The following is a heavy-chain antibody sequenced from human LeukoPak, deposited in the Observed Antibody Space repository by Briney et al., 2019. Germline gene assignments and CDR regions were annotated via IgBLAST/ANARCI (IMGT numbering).Heavy chain of an antibody. V-gene: IGHV1-18*01. J-gene: IGHJ4*02. CDR1: GYIFNSYG. CDR2: ISAFNGNT. CDR3: ARDPVGANGVFDY. Sequence: ASVKVSCKASGYIFNSYGISWVRQAPGQGLEWMEWISAFNGNTNYAQKFQGRVTMTTGTSTNTAYMELRSLSSDDTAVYFCARDPVGANGVFDYWGQGTLVTVSS. D-gene: IGHD1-26*01.